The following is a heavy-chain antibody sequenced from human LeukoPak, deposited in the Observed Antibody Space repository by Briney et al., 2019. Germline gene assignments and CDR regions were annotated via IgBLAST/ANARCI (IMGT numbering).Heavy chain of an antibody. J-gene: IGHJ5*01. CDR1: RFTFSNCA. CDR2: ISGSGRNS. CDR3: AKAVHTSGWYGWFDS. Sequence: GGSLRLSCAASRFTFSNCAVNWVREAPGKGLEWVSLISGSGRNSYYAAPVKGRFPIYRDNSKNTLYLQRNSLRAEDTAVYYWAKAVHTSGWYGWFDSWGQGTLVTVSS. V-gene: IGHV3-23*01. D-gene: IGHD6-19*01.